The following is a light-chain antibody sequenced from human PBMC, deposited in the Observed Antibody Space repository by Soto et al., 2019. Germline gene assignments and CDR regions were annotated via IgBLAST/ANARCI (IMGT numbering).Light chain of an antibody. CDR2: AAP. V-gene: IGKV1-12*01. CDR1: QGISSW. CDR3: QQALSFPYT. Sequence: DIPMTQSPSSVSASVGDRVTLTCRASQGISSWLAWYQQKPGKAPKLLIYAAPSLQSGVTSRFSGSGSGTHLTLTISSLQPEDFATYYCQQALSFPYTFGQGTKLEIK. J-gene: IGKJ2*01.